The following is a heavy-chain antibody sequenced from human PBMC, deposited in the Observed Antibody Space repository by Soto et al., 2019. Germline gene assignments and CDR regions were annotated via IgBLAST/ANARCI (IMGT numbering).Heavy chain of an antibody. CDR3: AKESVDSSGWYKGGLGDY. D-gene: IGHD6-19*01. CDR2: ISGSGGSA. CDR1: GFTFSSYA. J-gene: IGHJ4*02. Sequence: EVQVLESGGGLVQSGGSLRLSCAASGFTFSSYAMSWVRQAPGKGLEWVSAISGSGGSAYYADSVKGRFTISRDNSKNTLYLQMNSLRADDTAVYYCAKESVDSSGWYKGGLGDYWGQGTLVTVSS. V-gene: IGHV3-23*01.